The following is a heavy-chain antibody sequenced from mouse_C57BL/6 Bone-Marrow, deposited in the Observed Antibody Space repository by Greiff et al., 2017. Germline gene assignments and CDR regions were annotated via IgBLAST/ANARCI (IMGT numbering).Heavy chain of an antibody. D-gene: IGHD5-1-1*01. Sequence: VQLQESGAELARPGASVKLSCKASGYTFTSYGISWVKQRTGQGLEWIGEIYPRSGNTYYNEKFKGKATLTADKSSSTAYLELRSLTSEESAVYFCAKIRGPFDYWGQGTTLTVSS. CDR2: IYPRSGNT. V-gene: IGHV1-81*01. J-gene: IGHJ2*01. CDR1: GYTFTSYG. CDR3: AKIRGPFDY.